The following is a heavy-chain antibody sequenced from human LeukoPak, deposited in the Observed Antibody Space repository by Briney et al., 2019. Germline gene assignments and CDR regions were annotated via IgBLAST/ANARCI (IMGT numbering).Heavy chain of an antibody. V-gene: IGHV3-33*01. CDR1: GFTFSSYG. CDR2: IWYDGSNK. CDR3: ARDHSSSWSFDY. J-gene: IGHJ4*02. D-gene: IGHD6-13*01. Sequence: QPGRSLRLSCAASGFTFSSYGMHWVRQAPGKGLEWVAVIWYDGSNKYYADSVKGRFTISRDNSKNTLYLQMNSLRAEDTAVYYCARDHSSSWSFDYWGQGTLVTVSS.